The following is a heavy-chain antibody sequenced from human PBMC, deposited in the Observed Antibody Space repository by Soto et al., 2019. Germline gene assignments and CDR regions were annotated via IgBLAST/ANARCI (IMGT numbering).Heavy chain of an antibody. CDR2: INADNGNT. CDR3: SQLGNCDYVWGS. J-gene: IGHJ4*02. V-gene: IGHV1-3*01. Sequence: QVPLVQSGAEVKKPGASVKVSCEATAYRFATYAIHWVRQAPGQGLEWMGWINADNGNTKYSHKSQGRVTLTRDTSATTPYLELSSLTSEDTAVYYCSQLGNCDYVWGSWGQGTLVTVSS. CDR1: AYRFATYA. D-gene: IGHD3-16*01.